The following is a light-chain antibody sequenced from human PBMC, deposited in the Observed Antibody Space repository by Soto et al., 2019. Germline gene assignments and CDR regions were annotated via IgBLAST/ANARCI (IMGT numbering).Light chain of an antibody. CDR1: QTVSSAY. CDR2: DAS. J-gene: IGKJ5*01. CDR3: QQFGSSPIT. Sequence: VLLTQSPGTLSLSGRERPTLSCRTSQTVSSAYFAWYQQRPGQAPRLLFYDASTRATGIPDRFSCSGSGRDFTLTISRLEPEDSAVYYCQQFGSSPITFGQGTRLEIK. V-gene: IGKV3-20*01.